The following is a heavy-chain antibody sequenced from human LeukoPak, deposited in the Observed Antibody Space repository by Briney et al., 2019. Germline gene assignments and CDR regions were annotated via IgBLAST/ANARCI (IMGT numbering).Heavy chain of an antibody. Sequence: SETLSLTCTVSGGSISSYYWSWIRQPPGKGLEWIGYIYYSGSTNYNPSLKSRVTISVDTSKNQFSLKLSSVTAADTAVYYCARGGSHDGNYNPWGQGTLVTVS. CDR2: IYYSGST. CDR3: ARGGSHDGNYNP. V-gene: IGHV4-59*01. D-gene: IGHD3-22*01. J-gene: IGHJ5*02. CDR1: GGSISSYY.